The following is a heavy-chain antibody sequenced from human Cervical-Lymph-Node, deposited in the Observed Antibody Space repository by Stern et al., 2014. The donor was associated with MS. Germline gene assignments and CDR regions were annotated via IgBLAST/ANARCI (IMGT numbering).Heavy chain of an antibody. CDR2: FDPEDGET. CDR1: GYTLTELS. J-gene: IGHJ6*02. D-gene: IGHD3-3*01. V-gene: IGHV1-24*01. CDR3: ATDRDDFRSGYSAPTKGYGLDV. Sequence: QMQLVQSGAEVKKPGASVKVSCKVSGYTLTELSMHWVRQAPGKGLEWMGGFDPEDGETIYAQKFQGRVTMTEYTSTDTAYMELSSLRSEDTAVYYCATDRDDFRSGYSAPTKGYGLDVWGQGTTVTVTS.